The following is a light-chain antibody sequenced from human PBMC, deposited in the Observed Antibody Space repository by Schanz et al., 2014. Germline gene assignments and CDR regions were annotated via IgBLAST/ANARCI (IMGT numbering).Light chain of an antibody. Sequence: AVQLTQSPSSLSASVGDRVTITCRASQGISTALAWFQQKPGKAPKLLIYDASSLQSGVPSRFSGSGSGTEFTLTISSLQPDDFATYYCQQYDSFPFTFGGGTKVEIK. CDR1: QGISTA. V-gene: IGKV1-13*02. CDR3: QQYDSFPFT. J-gene: IGKJ4*01. CDR2: DAS.